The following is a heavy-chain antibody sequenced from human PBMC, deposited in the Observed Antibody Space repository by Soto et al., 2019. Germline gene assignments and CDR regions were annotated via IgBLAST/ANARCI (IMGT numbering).Heavy chain of an antibody. CDR1: GFTFSSYA. CDR2: ISYDGSNK. Sequence: GSLRLSCAASGFTFSSYAMHWVRQAPGKGLEWVAVISYDGSNKYYADSVKGRFTISRDNSKNTLYLQMNSLRAEDTAVYYCARGAYYDFWSGYYSGAFDIWGQGTMVTVSS. D-gene: IGHD3-3*01. CDR3: ARGAYYDFWSGYYSGAFDI. V-gene: IGHV3-30-3*01. J-gene: IGHJ3*02.